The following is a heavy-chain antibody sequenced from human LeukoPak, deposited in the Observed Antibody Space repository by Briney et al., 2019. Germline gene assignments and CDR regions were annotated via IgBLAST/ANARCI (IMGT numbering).Heavy chain of an antibody. CDR3: SRLEDSSPIEVALDM. Sequence: GGSLRLSCAASGFSVSGSVIHWVRQAAGKGLEWVGRIRSKRNKYATAYAASVKGRFTISRDDSKNTVYLHTDSLKTEDAALYYCSRLEDSSPIEVALDMWGQGTVVTVSS. V-gene: IGHV3-73*01. CDR2: IRSKRNKYAT. CDR1: GFSVSGSV. D-gene: IGHD6-13*01. J-gene: IGHJ3*02.